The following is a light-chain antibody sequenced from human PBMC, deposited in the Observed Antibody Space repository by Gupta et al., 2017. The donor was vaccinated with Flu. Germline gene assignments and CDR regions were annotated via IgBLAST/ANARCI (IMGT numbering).Light chain of an antibody. CDR3: LSCVGDSSLM. V-gene: IGLV2-23*01. Sequence: QSALTQPASVSGSPGQSTTITCTGTSSYVGKYKFVSWYQQHAGKVPKLILSGGTKLPAGVSYRFSCSKSGNTASLTISGLQAEDEADYYCLSCVGDSSLMFGGGTKVTVL. J-gene: IGLJ3*02. CDR1: SSYVGKYKF. CDR2: GGT.